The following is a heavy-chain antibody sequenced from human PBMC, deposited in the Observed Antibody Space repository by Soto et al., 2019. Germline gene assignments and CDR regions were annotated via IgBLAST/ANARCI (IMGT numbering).Heavy chain of an antibody. CDR1: GYTFTSYY. V-gene: IGHV1-46*01. D-gene: IGHD2-2*02. CDR3: ARDTGVTARPYYYYYYYMDV. CDR2: INPSGGST. Sequence: ASVKVSCKASGYTFTSYYMHWVRQAPGQGLEWMGIINPSGGSTSYAQKFQGRVTMTRDTSTSTVYMELSSLRSEDTAVYYCARDTGVTARPYYYYYYYMDVWGKGTTVTVSS. J-gene: IGHJ6*03.